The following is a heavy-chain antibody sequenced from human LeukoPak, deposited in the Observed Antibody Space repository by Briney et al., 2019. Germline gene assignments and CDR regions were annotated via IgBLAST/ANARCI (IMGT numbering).Heavy chain of an antibody. CDR2: INNDGSST. CDR1: GFTFSNYC. J-gene: IGHJ4*02. D-gene: IGHD2-15*01. V-gene: IGHV3-74*01. CDR3: ACYGIPPPF. Sequence: GGSLRLSCAASGFTFSNYCMHWVRQAPGKGLVWVSHINNDGSSTSYPDSVKGRFTISRDNAKNTLYLQMNSLRTEDTAVYYSACYGIPPPFWGQGTLVSLPS.